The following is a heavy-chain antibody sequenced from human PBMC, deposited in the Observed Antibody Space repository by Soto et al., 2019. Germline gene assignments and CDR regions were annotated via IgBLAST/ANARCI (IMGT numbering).Heavy chain of an antibody. Sequence: PGGSLRLSCAASGFTFSSYAMHWVRQAPGKGLEWVAVISYDGSNKYYADSVKGRFTISRDNSKNTLYLQMNSLRAEDTAVYYCAKAIGGPAASFDYWGQGTLVTVSS. CDR3: AKAIGGPAASFDY. CDR2: ISYDGSNK. J-gene: IGHJ4*02. CDR1: GFTFSSYA. D-gene: IGHD2-2*01. V-gene: IGHV3-30-3*01.